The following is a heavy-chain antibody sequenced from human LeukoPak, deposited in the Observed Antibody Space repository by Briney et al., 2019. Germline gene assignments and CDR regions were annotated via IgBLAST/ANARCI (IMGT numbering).Heavy chain of an antibody. Sequence: PSQTLSLTCAVSGASMSSHGYSRSWIRQPPGKGLEFIGYIYHDGNTYYNPSLNSRVSISVDMSKNQFSLKLSSVTAADTAVYFCATTPNFGSGYPRYFFDYWGQGILVTVSS. V-gene: IGHV4-30-2*01. CDR3: ATTPNFGSGYPRYFFDY. CDR2: IYHDGNT. D-gene: IGHD3-22*01. J-gene: IGHJ4*02. CDR1: GASMSSHGYS.